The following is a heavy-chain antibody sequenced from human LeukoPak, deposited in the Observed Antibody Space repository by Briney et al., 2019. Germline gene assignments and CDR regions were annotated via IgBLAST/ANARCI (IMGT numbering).Heavy chain of an antibody. D-gene: IGHD6-25*01. V-gene: IGHV3-21*01. CDR3: ARDRSSASDY. Sequence: KTGGSLRLSCAASGFTFSSYSMNWVRQAPGKGLEWVSSISSSSSYIYYADSVKGRSTISRDNAKNSLYLQMNSLRAEDTAVYYCARDRSSASDYWGQGTLVTVSS. CDR2: ISSSSSYI. J-gene: IGHJ4*02. CDR1: GFTFSSYS.